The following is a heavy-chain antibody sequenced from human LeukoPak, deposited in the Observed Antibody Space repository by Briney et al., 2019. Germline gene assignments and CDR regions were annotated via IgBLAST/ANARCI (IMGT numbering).Heavy chain of an antibody. CDR2: IYYSGST. CDR3: ARGYDIFHNYGMDV. CDR1: GGSFSGYY. D-gene: IGHD3-9*01. J-gene: IGHJ6*02. Sequence: SETLSLTCAVEGGSFSGYYWSWIRQPPGKGLEWIGYIYYSGSTTYNPSLRSRVTISVDTSKNQFSVKLSSVTAADTAVYYCARGYDIFHNYGMDVWGQGTTVTVSS. V-gene: IGHV4-59*01.